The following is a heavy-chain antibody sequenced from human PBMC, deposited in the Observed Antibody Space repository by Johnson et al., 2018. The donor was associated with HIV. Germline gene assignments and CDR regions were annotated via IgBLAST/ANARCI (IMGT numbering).Heavy chain of an antibody. V-gene: IGHV3-23*04. CDR3: AKASSNSNVDAFDS. CDR1: EFTFSSYA. J-gene: IGHJ3*02. Sequence: VQLVESGGGLVKPGGSLRLSCAASEFTFSSYAMSWVRQAPGKGLEWVSAVSCSGGSTYYADSVKVLFTISRDNSKNTRYLQMNSLRAEDTAVYSRAKASSNSNVDAFDSWGQGRMVTVSS. D-gene: IGHD6-13*01. CDR2: VSCSGGST.